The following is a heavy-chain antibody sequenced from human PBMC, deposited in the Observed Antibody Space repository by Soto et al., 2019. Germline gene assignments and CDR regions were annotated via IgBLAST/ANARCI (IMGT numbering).Heavy chain of an antibody. CDR3: AGRERYYGSPGWFDP. Sequence: PSETLSLTCSVSGGSISSFTYYWGWIRQPPGKGLEWIGTVYYNENTYYNPSLKSRVTITVDTAKNQFSLNLRSVTAADTAMYFCAGRERYYGSPGWFDPWGPGTLVTVSS. D-gene: IGHD3-10*01. CDR1: GGSISSFTYY. V-gene: IGHV4-39*01. CDR2: VYYNENT. J-gene: IGHJ5*02.